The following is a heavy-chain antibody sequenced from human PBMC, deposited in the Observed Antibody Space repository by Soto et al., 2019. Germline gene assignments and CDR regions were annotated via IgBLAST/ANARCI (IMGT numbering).Heavy chain of an antibody. Sequence: GGSLRLSCTASGFSLSRYGLHWVRQAPGKGLEWVAGLWSEGIKTSYTDSVKGRFTISRDTSKNTLYLQMNSLRAEDTAVYYCASSVVTAMNAFDIWGQGTMVTVSS. V-gene: IGHV3-33*01. CDR1: GFSLSRYG. J-gene: IGHJ3*02. CDR2: LWSEGIKT. D-gene: IGHD2-21*02. CDR3: ASSVVTAMNAFDI.